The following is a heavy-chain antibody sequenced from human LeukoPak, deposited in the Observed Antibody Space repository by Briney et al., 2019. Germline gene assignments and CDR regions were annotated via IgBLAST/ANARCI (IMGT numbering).Heavy chain of an antibody. V-gene: IGHV4-59*01. Sequence: ASETLSLTCTVSGGSISGYYWSWIRQPPGKGLEWIGYIYYDGITYYHPSLKSRVTISLDRSKHQFSLRLSSVTAADTALYFCARGSSSGWYEGPDYWGQGTLVTVSS. J-gene: IGHJ4*02. CDR2: IYYDGIT. CDR1: GGSISGYY. CDR3: ARGSSSGWYEGPDY. D-gene: IGHD6-19*01.